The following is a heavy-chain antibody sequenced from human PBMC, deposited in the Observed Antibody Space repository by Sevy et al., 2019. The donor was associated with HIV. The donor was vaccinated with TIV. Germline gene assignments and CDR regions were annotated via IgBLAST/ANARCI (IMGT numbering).Heavy chain of an antibody. CDR3: ARGLVNWDGMDV. D-gene: IGHD7-27*01. J-gene: IGHJ6*02. CDR1: GFTFSNYN. Sequence: GGSLRLSCAASGFTFSNYNMNWVRQAPGKGLEWVSFISFMSNYIYYGDSVKGRFTISRDNAKNSVYLQMNSLRAEDTDEYYCARGLVNWDGMDVWGQGTTVTVSS. CDR2: ISFMSNYI. V-gene: IGHV3-21*01.